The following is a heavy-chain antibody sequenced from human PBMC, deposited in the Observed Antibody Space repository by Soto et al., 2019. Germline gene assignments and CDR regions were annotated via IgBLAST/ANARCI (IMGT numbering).Heavy chain of an antibody. CDR2: IYYSGST. J-gene: IGHJ4*02. V-gene: IGHV4-31*03. D-gene: IGHD3-9*01. CDR1: GGSISSGGYY. Sequence: SETLSLPCTVSGGSISSGGYYWSWIRQHPGKGLAWLGYIYYSGSTYSNPSLKSRVTISVDTSKNQFSLKLSSVTAADTAVYHCARGTLSRYFDWLPKFDYWGQGTLVTVSS. CDR3: ARGTLSRYFDWLPKFDY.